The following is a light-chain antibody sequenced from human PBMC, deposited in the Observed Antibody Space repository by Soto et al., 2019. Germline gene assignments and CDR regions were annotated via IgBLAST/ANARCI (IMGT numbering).Light chain of an antibody. CDR1: QSISRN. CDR2: AAS. V-gene: IGKV1-39*01. CDR3: QQSYTTASIT. Sequence: DIQMTQSPSSLSASVGDRVTITCRASQSISRNLNWYQHKPGKAPKLLIYAASSLQNGVPSRFSGGGSGTEFTLSISSLQPEDFGTYYCQQSYTTASITFGQGTRLKMK. J-gene: IGKJ5*01.